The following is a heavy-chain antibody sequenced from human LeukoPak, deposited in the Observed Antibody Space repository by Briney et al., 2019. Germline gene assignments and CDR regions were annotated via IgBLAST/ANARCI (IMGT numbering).Heavy chain of an antibody. CDR2: IKQDGSEK. J-gene: IGHJ4*02. Sequence: GGSLRLSCAASGFIFSSYWMSWVRQAPGKGLEWVANIKQDGSEKYYVDSVKGRFTISRDNAKNSLYLQMNSLRAEDTAVYYCARDRAIAIGSYGVWGQGTLVTVSS. CDR3: ARDRAIAIGSYGV. V-gene: IGHV3-7*01. D-gene: IGHD5-18*01. CDR1: GFIFSSYW.